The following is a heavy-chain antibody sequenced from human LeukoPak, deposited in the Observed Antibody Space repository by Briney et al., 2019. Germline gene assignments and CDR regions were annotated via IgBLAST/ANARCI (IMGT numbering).Heavy chain of an antibody. CDR3: ARRGGDHARENYFDY. D-gene: IGHD3-10*01. CDR1: GGSISSSSYY. Sequence: SETLSLTCTVSGGSISSSSYYWGWIRQPPGKGLEGIGSIYYSGSTYYNPSLKSRVTISVDTSKNQFSLKLSSVTAADTAVYYCARRGGDHARENYFDYWGQGTLVTVSS. V-gene: IGHV4-39*01. J-gene: IGHJ4*02. CDR2: IYYSGST.